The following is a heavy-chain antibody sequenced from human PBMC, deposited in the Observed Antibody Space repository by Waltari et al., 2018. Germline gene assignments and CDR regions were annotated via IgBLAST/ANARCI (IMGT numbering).Heavy chain of an antibody. CDR3: TKEGLGGDRQFDY. Sequence: EVQLVESGGGLVQPGGSLRLSCVASGFQFRCYSMNWVRLAPGKGLEWVSSISGDNSYTYYSGSVKGRFTISRDNAKNSLFLQMNGLRDEDTAIYYCTKEGLGGDRQFDYWGQGTLVSVSS. CDR1: GFQFRCYS. CDR2: ISGDNSYT. V-gene: IGHV3-21*06. D-gene: IGHD2-21*02. J-gene: IGHJ4*02.